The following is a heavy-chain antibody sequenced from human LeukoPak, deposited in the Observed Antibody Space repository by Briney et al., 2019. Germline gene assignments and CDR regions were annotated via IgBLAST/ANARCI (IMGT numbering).Heavy chain of an antibody. CDR1: GFTFNEFG. V-gene: IGHV3-33*01. J-gene: IGHJ4*02. D-gene: IGHD1-26*01. CDR3: ARDRPTGSYYSIDY. CDR2: IWYDGSNK. Sequence: SGRSLRLSCAASGFTFNEFGVHWVRQAPGQGLEWVALIWYDGSNKYYADSVKGRFTISRDNSKITVYLQMNSLRVEDTAIYYCARDRPTGSYYSIDYWGQGTLATVSS.